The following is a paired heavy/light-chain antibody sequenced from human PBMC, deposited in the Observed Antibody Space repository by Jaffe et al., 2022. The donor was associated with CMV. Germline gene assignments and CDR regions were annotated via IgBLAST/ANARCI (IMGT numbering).Heavy chain of an antibody. CDR3: TKDILGTNLDRPERGFDY. Sequence: DVQLLESGGGLVQPGGSLRLSCAASGFPFSSYAMSWVRQAPGKGLEWVSAITGGGGSQYHADPVKGRFTISRDNSKNTLYLQMNSLRAEDTAVYFCTKDILGTNLDRPERGFDYWGQGTLVTVSS. CDR1: GFPFSSYA. CDR2: ITGGGGSQ. V-gene: IGHV3-23*01. J-gene: IGHJ4*02. D-gene: IGHD1-26*01.
Light chain of an antibody. CDR1: QDIRSW. Sequence: DIQMTQSPSSVSASVGDRVTITCRASQDIRSWLTWYQQKPGKAPNLLMYGASSLQSGVPSRFSGSGSGTDFTLTISSLQPEDSATYYCQQAYSFPPVTFGGGTRVEIK. CDR2: GAS. V-gene: IGKV1-12*01. J-gene: IGKJ4*01. CDR3: QQAYSFPPVT.